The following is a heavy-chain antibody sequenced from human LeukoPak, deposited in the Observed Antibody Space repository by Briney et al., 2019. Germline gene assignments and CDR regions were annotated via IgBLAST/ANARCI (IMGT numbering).Heavy chain of an antibody. Sequence: QPGGSLRLSCAASGFTFSSYAMSWVRQAPGKGLEWVSAISGSGGSTYYADSVKGRFTISRDNSKNTLYLQMNSLRAEDTAVYYCAKVGPPPTGTVVSYYFDYWGQGTLVTVSS. D-gene: IGHD1-7*01. CDR1: GFTFSSYA. J-gene: IGHJ4*02. V-gene: IGHV3-23*01. CDR3: AKVGPPPTGTVVSYYFDY. CDR2: ISGSGGST.